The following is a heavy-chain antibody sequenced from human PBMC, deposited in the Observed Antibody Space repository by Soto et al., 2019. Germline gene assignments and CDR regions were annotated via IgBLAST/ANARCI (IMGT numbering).Heavy chain of an antibody. CDR1: GFTFSSYD. Sequence: GGSLRLSCAASGFTFSSYDMHLVRQATGKGLEWVSAIGTAGDTYYPGSVKGRFTISRENAKNSLYLQMNSLRAGDTAVYYCARAYSSPPYYYYYYMDVWGKGTTVTVSS. D-gene: IGHD4-4*01. V-gene: IGHV3-13*01. J-gene: IGHJ6*03. CDR2: IGTAGDT. CDR3: ARAYSSPPYYYYYYMDV.